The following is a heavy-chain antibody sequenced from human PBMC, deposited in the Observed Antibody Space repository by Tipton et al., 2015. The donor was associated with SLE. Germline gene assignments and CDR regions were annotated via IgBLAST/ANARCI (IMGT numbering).Heavy chain of an antibody. CDR1: GFTFSSYA. D-gene: IGHD3-22*01. CDR3: AKAHYYDSSGYCYNWYFDL. V-gene: IGHV3-23*01. CDR2: ISGSGGST. J-gene: IGHJ2*01. Sequence: SLRLSCAASGFTFSSYAMSWVRQAPGKGLEWVSAISGSGGSTYYADSVKGRFTISRDNSKNTLYLQMNSLRAEDTAVYYCAKAHYYDSSGYCYNWYFDLWGRGTLVTVSS.